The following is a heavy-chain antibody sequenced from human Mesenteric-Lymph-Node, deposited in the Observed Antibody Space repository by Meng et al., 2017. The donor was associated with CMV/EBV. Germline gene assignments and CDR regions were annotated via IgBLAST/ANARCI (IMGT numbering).Heavy chain of an antibody. V-gene: IGHV3-48*04. CDR2: ISSSGSTI. J-gene: IGHJ4*02. CDR1: GFTFSTSN. CDR3: ARWYYGSGSFY. Sequence: GESLKISCAASGFTFSTSNMNWVRQAPGKGLEWVSYISSSGSTIYYADSVQGRFTISRDNAKYALYLQMNSLRVEDTAVYYCARWYYGSGSFYWGQGTLVTVSS. D-gene: IGHD3-10*01.